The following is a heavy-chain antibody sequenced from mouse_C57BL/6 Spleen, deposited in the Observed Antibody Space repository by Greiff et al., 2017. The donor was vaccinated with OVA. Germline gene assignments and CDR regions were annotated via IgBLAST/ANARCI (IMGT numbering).Heavy chain of an antibody. Sequence: VQLQQSGAELVKPGASVKISCKASGYAFSSYWMNWVKQRPGKGLEWIGQIYPGDGDTNYNGKFKGKATLTADKSSSTAYMQLSSLTSEDSAVYFCARSGYYYGSSHYFDYWGQGTTLTVSS. J-gene: IGHJ2*01. V-gene: IGHV1-80*01. CDR3: ARSGYYYGSSHYFDY. CDR2: IYPGDGDT. D-gene: IGHD1-1*01. CDR1: GYAFSSYW.